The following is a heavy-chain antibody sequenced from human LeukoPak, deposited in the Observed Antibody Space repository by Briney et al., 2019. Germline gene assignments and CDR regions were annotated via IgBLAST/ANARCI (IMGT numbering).Heavy chain of an antibody. CDR3: VRDLGYYSDSSGIFFDY. Sequence: ASVKVSCKASGYTFTSYGISWVRQAPGQGLEWMGWISAYNGNKKYSRRLQGRATMTTDTSTSTAYMELRSLRSDDTAIYYCVRDLGYYSDSSGIFFDYWGQGTLVTVSS. CDR2: ISAYNGNK. V-gene: IGHV1-18*01. J-gene: IGHJ4*02. D-gene: IGHD3-22*01. CDR1: GYTFTSYG.